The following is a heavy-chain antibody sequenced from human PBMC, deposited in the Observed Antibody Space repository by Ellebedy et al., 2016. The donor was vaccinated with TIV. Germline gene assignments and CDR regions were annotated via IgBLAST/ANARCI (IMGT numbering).Heavy chain of an antibody. J-gene: IGHJ4*02. CDR2: ISAYNGNT. Sequence: ASVKVSXXTSGYTFTSSAITWVRQAPGQGLEWMGWISAYNGNTNYAQKLQGRVTMTTDTSTSTAYMELRSLRSDDTAVYYCARETTFGAHYWGQGTLVTVSS. CDR1: GYTFTSSA. V-gene: IGHV1-18*01. CDR3: ARETTFGAHY. D-gene: IGHD3-10*02.